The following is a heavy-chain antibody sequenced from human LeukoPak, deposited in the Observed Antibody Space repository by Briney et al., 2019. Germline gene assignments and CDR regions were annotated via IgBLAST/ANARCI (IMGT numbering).Heavy chain of an antibody. CDR1: GCTFIDYA. D-gene: IGHD3-10*01. CDR3: AKDLRSSGSY. CDR2: ITSSGYTT. Sequence: GGSLRQSCAASGCTFIDYAMTGVRQAPGKGLEYVSSITSSGYTTYYADSVKGRFTISKDNSKNTLYLQMSSLRDEDTAVYYWAKDLRSSGSYWGQGTMVTVSS. V-gene: IGHV3-23*01. J-gene: IGHJ3*01.